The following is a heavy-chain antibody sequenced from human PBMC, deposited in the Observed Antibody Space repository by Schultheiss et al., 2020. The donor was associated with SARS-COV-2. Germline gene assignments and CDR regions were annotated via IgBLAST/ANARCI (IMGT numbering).Heavy chain of an antibody. CDR2: IYSGGST. CDR3: AKDSSPTHQLPSWSFDY. D-gene: IGHD2-2*01. Sequence: GGSLRLSCAASGFTVSSNYMSWVRQAPGKGLEWVSVIYSGGSTYYADSVKGRFTISRDNSKNTLYLQMNSLRAEDTAVYYCAKDSSPTHQLPSWSFDYWGQGTLVTVSS. J-gene: IGHJ4*02. V-gene: IGHV3-66*01. CDR1: GFTVSSNY.